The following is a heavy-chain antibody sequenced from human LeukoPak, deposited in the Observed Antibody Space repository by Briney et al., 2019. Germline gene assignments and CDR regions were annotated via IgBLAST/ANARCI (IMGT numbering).Heavy chain of an antibody. V-gene: IGHV3-30-3*01. D-gene: IGHD6-6*01. J-gene: IGHJ3*02. CDR1: GFTFSSYA. CDR2: ISYDGSNK. CDR3: ARESSMRAFDI. Sequence: GGSLRLSCAASGFTFSSYAMHWVRQASGKGLEWVAVISYDGSNKYYADSVKGRFTISRDNSKNTLYLQMNSLRAEDTAVYYCARESSMRAFDIWGQGTMVTVSS.